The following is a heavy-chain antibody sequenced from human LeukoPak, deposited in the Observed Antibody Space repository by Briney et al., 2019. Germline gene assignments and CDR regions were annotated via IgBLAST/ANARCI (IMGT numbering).Heavy chain of an antibody. D-gene: IGHD3-3*01. CDR3: AKSHYDFWSGGGYYFDY. J-gene: IGHJ4*02. CDR2: ISWDGGST. CDR1: GFTFSSYA. Sequence: PGGSLRLSCAASGFTFSSYAMHWVRQAPGKGLEWVSLISWDGGSTYYADSVKGRFTISRDNSKNSLYLQMNSLRAEDTALYYCAKSHYDFWSGGGYYFDYWGQGTLVTVSS. V-gene: IGHV3-43D*03.